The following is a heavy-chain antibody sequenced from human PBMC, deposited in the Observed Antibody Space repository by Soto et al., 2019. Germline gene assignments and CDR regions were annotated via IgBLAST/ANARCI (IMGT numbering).Heavy chain of an antibody. CDR2: IYDGGRT. Sequence: QVQLQESGPGLVKPSQTLSLTCTVSGGSISTVEYWWSWIRQSPDMGLEWIGHIYDGGRTYNNPAIESRVTMSVATSKSQLSLTLSSVSAADTAVYYCARGPSGDKVDSWGQGTLVTVSS. V-gene: IGHV4-30-4*01. CDR3: ARGPSGDKVDS. D-gene: IGHD7-27*01. J-gene: IGHJ4*02. CDR1: GGSISTVEYW.